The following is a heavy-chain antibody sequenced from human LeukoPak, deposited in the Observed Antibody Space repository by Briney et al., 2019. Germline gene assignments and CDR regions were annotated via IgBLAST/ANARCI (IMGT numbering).Heavy chain of an antibody. D-gene: IGHD3-10*01. J-gene: IGHJ4*02. CDR3: AKSGVWFGELHSYYFDY. Sequence: CLRLSCAPSGFTVVDYAIRSVRPAPREGLELVSGISWDSGSISYADSVTARFTISRDNAKNSLYLQMNSLRAEDTALYYCAKSGVWFGELHSYYFDYWGQGTLVTVSS. CDR1: GFTVVDYA. CDR2: ISWDSGSI. V-gene: IGHV3-9*01.